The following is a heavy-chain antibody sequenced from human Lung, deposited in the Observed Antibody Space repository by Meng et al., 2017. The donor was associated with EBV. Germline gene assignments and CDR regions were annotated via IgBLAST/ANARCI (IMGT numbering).Heavy chain of an antibody. Sequence: LELPESGPGLLNPSQPLSLTCTAPGASISSNSHYWDWIRQSPGKGLQWIGSIHYSGRTSYNPSLKSRVTISVDTSKNQFSLKLSSVVAADTAVYYCAREVPMIVMNWLDPWGQGTLVTVSS. J-gene: IGHJ5*02. V-gene: IGHV4-39*07. CDR1: GASISSNSHY. CDR2: IHYSGRT. D-gene: IGHD3-22*01. CDR3: AREVPMIVMNWLDP.